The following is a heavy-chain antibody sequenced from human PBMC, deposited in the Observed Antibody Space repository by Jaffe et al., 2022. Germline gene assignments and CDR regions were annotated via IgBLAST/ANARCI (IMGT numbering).Heavy chain of an antibody. CDR1: GFSLSTSGVG. CDR2: IYWDDDK. J-gene: IGHJ4*02. CDR3: AHRLVEEGQGWFGELFDY. V-gene: IGHV2-5*02. Sequence: QITLKESGPTLVKPTQTLTLTCTFSGFSLSTSGVGVGWIRQPPGKALEWLALIYWDDDKRYSPSLKSRLTITKDTSKNQVVLTMTNMDPVDTATYYCAHRLVEEGQGWFGELFDYWGQGTLVTVSS. D-gene: IGHD3-10*01.